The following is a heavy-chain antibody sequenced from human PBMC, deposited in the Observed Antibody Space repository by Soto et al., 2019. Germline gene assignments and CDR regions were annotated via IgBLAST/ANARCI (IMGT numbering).Heavy chain of an antibody. CDR2: IWYDGSNK. D-gene: IGHD6-13*01. Sequence: GSLRLSCAASGFTFSSYGMHWVRQAPGKGLEWVAVIWYDGSNKYYADSVKGRFTISRDNSKNTLYLQMNSLRAEDTAVYYCARAVGYSSSWGGYYYYFGMDVWGQGTTVTVSS. CDR3: ARAVGYSSSWGGYYYYFGMDV. V-gene: IGHV3-33*01. J-gene: IGHJ6*02. CDR1: GFTFSSYG.